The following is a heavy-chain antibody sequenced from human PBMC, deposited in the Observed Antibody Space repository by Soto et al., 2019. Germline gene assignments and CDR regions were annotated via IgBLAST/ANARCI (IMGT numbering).Heavy chain of an antibody. CDR2: INAGNGNT. Sequence: QVQLVQSGAEVKKPGASVKVSCKASGYTFTSYAMHLVRQAPGQRLEWMGWINAGNGNTKYSQKFEGRVIITRDTSASTAYMELSSLRSEDTAVYYCASGYSSSWFHFDPWGQGALVTVSS. D-gene: IGHD6-13*01. CDR1: GYTFTSYA. V-gene: IGHV1-3*01. CDR3: ASGYSSSWFHFDP. J-gene: IGHJ5*02.